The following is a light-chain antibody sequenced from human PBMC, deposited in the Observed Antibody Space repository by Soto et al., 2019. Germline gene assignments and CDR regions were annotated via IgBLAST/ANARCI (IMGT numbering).Light chain of an antibody. Sequence: DIHLTQSPSFLSASVGDRVTITCRPSQAVPHNMAWYQPKPGKPPKLLIYEESTLHSGVPSRVSGRKSGTQFTLTLDSLQPEDFATYYCQQVKTYPRTFGGGTKVEIK. CDR2: EES. V-gene: IGKV1-9*01. CDR3: QQVKTYPRT. J-gene: IGKJ4*01. CDR1: QAVPHN.